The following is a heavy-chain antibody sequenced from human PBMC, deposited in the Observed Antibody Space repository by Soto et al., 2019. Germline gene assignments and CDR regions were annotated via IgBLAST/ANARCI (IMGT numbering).Heavy chain of an antibody. Sequence: EVQLVESGGGLVQPGGSLRLSCAASGFTFSSYSMNWVRQAPGKGLEWVSYISSSSSTIYYADSVKGRFTISRDNAKNSLYLQMNSLRAEDTAVYYCAVTVTGACDIWGQGTMVTVSS. D-gene: IGHD4-17*01. V-gene: IGHV3-48*01. J-gene: IGHJ3*02. CDR2: ISSSSSTI. CDR3: AVTVTGACDI. CDR1: GFTFSSYS.